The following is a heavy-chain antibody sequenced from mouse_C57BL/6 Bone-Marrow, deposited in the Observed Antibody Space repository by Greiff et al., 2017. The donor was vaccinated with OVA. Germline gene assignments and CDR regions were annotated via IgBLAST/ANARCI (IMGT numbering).Heavy chain of an antibody. V-gene: IGHV5-12*01. D-gene: IGHD2-5*01. Sequence: EVMLVESGGGLVQPGGSLKLSCAASGFTFSDYYMYWVRQTPEKRLEWVAYISNGGGSTYYPDTVKGRFTISRDNAKNTLFLQMSRLKSEDTAMYYCARHHSNYPFAYWGQGTLVTVSA. CDR3: ARHHSNYPFAY. CDR2: ISNGGGST. CDR1: GFTFSDYY. J-gene: IGHJ3*01.